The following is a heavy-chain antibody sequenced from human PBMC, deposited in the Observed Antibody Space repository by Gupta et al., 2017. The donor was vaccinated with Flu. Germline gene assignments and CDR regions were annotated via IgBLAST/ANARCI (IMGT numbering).Heavy chain of an antibody. Sequence: EVQLVESGGGLVKPGGSLRLSCAASGFTFSSYSMNWVRQAPGKGLEWVSSISSSSSYIYYADSVKGRFTISRDNAKNSLYLQMNSLRAEDTAVYYCARVKGREIAAAGTYLLPKGFDYWGQGTLVTVSS. CDR3: ARVKGREIAAAGTYLLPKGFDY. CDR2: ISSSSSYI. D-gene: IGHD6-13*01. V-gene: IGHV3-21*01. CDR1: GFTFSSYS. J-gene: IGHJ4*02.